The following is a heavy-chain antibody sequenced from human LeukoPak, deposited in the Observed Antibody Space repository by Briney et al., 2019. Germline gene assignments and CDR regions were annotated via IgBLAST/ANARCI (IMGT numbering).Heavy chain of an antibody. V-gene: IGHV6-1*01. CDR1: GDSVSSKSAT. Sequence: SQTLSLTCAISGDSVSSKSATWNWIRQSPSRGLEWLGKTYYRSKWYNDSAVSVTSRITISPDTSKNQFSLLLNSVTPEDTAVYYCARDPRVSAGWQFDYWGQGTLVTVSS. D-gene: IGHD6-19*01. J-gene: IGHJ4*02. CDR2: TYYRSKWYN. CDR3: ARDPRVSAGWQFDY.